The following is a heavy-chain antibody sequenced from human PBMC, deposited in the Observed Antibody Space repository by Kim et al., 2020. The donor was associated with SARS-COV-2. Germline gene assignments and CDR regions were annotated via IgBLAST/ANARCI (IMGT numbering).Heavy chain of an antibody. Sequence: ASVKVSCKASGYTFTSYAMHWVRQAPGQRLEWMGWINAGNGNTKYSQKFQGRVTITRDTSASTAYMELSSLRSEDTAVYYCASGVDIVVVPAALYFDYWGQGTLVTVSS. CDR2: INAGNGNT. J-gene: IGHJ4*02. CDR1: GYTFTSYA. V-gene: IGHV1-3*01. D-gene: IGHD2-2*01. CDR3: ASGVDIVVVPAALYFDY.